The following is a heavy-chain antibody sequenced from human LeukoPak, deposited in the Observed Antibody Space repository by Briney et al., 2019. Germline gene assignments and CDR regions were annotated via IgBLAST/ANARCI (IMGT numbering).Heavy chain of an antibody. Sequence: PGGSLRLSCAAPGFTFSSDAMSWVRQAPGKGLEWVSAISGSGGSTYYADSVKGRFTISRDNSKNTLYLQMNSLRAEDTAVYYCTSSSSRGIYYYYYYMDVWGKGTTVTISS. V-gene: IGHV3-23*01. J-gene: IGHJ6*03. CDR2: ISGSGGST. CDR3: TSSSSRGIYYYYYYMDV. CDR1: GFTFSSDA. D-gene: IGHD6-6*01.